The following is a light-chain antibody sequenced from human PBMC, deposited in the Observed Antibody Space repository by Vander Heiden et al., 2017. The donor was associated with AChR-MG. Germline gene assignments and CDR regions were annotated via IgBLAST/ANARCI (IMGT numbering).Light chain of an antibody. V-gene: IGKV3-20*01. Sequence: EVVSTQSPGTLSLSPGERATLSCRASQSVGSYYLAWYQQKPGQAPRLLIYGASSRATGIPDRVSGSGSGTDFTLTISRLEPEDFAVYYCQHYGTSPWTFGQGTKVEIK. J-gene: IGKJ1*01. CDR3: QHYGTSPWT. CDR2: GAS. CDR1: QSVGSYY.